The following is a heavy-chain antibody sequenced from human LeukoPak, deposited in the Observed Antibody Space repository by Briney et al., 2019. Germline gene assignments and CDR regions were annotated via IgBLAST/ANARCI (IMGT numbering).Heavy chain of an antibody. CDR1: GFTFSSYW. J-gene: IGHJ4*02. D-gene: IGHD3-22*01. V-gene: IGHV3-74*01. CDR2: INSDGSST. CDR3: ARESMMIVESPYYFDY. Sequence: GGSLRLSCAASGFTFSSYWMHRVRQAPGKGLVWVSRINSDGSSTSYADSVKGRFTISRDNAKNTLYLQMNSLRAEDTAVYYCARESMMIVESPYYFDYWGQGTLVTVSS.